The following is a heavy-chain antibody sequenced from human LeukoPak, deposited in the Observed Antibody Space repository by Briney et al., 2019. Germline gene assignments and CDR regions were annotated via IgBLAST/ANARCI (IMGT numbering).Heavy chain of an antibody. V-gene: IGHV1-18*01. Sequence: GSSVKVSCKASGGAFSSYAINWVRQAPGQGLEWMGWISAYNGNTNYAQKLQGRVTMTTDTSTSTAYMELRSLRSDDTAVYYCARWEHYYDSSGYSLDYWGQGTLVTVSS. CDR3: ARWEHYYDSSGYSLDY. D-gene: IGHD3-22*01. CDR1: GGAFSSYA. CDR2: ISAYNGNT. J-gene: IGHJ4*02.